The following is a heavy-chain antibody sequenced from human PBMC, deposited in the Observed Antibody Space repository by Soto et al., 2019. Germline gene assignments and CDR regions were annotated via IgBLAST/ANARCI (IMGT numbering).Heavy chain of an antibody. Sequence: QSGGSLRLSCAASGFTFSSYGMHWVRQAPGKGLEWVAVIWYDGSNKYYADSVKGRFTISRDNSKNTLYLQMNSLRAEDTAVYYCARASIAAAGTYYFDYWGQGT. CDR1: GFTFSSYG. CDR2: IWYDGSNK. V-gene: IGHV3-33*01. D-gene: IGHD6-13*01. J-gene: IGHJ4*02. CDR3: ARASIAAAGTYYFDY.